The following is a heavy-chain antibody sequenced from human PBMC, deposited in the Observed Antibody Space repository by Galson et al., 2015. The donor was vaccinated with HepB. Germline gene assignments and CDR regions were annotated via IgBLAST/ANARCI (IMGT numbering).Heavy chain of an antibody. J-gene: IGHJ4*02. CDR2: IIPIFGAA. Sequence: SVKVSCKASGGSFSSYAISWVRQAPGQGLEWMGGIIPIFGAANYAQKLQDRVTIIADESTSTAYMELSSLRSEDTAVYYCASPSPYRSDAGPYRFDYWGQGTLVTVSS. CDR3: ASPSPYRSDAGPYRFDY. V-gene: IGHV1-69*13. D-gene: IGHD6-19*01. CDR1: GGSFSSYA.